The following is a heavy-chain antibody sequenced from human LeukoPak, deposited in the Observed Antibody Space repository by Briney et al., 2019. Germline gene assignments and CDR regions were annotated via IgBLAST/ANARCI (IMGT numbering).Heavy chain of an antibody. D-gene: IGHD5-18*01. Sequence: GGSLRLSCAASGFTFSSYARSWVRQAPGKGLEWVSAISGSGGSTYYADSVKGRFTISRDNSKNTLYLQMNSLRAEDTAVYYCAKGRRGYSYGYPYYYYYYYMDVWGKGTTVTVSS. J-gene: IGHJ6*03. CDR2: ISGSGGST. V-gene: IGHV3-23*01. CDR3: AKGRRGYSYGYPYYYYYYYMDV. CDR1: GFTFSSYA.